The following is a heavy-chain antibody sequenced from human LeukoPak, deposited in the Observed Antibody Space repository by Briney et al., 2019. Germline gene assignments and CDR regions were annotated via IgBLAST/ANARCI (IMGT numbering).Heavy chain of an antibody. CDR3: ARDPRGPTTYDSSARDSLDY. V-gene: IGHV3-30*03. CDR2: ILYDGSMQ. J-gene: IGHJ4*02. Sequence: GSLLLSCAASGFTFSSYSMHWVRQAPGKGLEWLAVILYDGSMQYYAESMKGRLTISRDNSRNTVYMQMSSLRTEDTAVYYCARDPRGPTTYDSSARDSLDYWGQGTLVTVSS. D-gene: IGHD3-22*01. CDR1: GFTFSSYS.